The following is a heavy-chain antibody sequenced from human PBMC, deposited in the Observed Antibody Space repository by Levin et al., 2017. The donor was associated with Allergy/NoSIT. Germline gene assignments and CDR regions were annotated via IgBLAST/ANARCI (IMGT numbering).Heavy chain of an antibody. Sequence: SETLSLTCAVSGGSISSSNWWSWVRQPPGKGLEWIGEIYHSGSTNYNPSLKSRVTISVDKSKNQFSLKLSSVTAADTAVYYCARDHGRAYYYGSGSYSLGFDYWGQGTLVTVSS. CDR1: GGSISSSNW. CDR3: ARDHGRAYYYGSGSYSLGFDY. V-gene: IGHV4-4*02. CDR2: IYHSGST. J-gene: IGHJ4*02. D-gene: IGHD3-10*01.